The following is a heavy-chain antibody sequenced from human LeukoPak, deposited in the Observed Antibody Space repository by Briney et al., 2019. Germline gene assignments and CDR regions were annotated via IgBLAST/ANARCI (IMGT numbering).Heavy chain of an antibody. J-gene: IGHJ3*02. CDR1: GYTFTGNY. D-gene: IGHD2-15*01. V-gene: IGHV1-2*02. CDR3: ARGALGYCSGGSCYTDAFDI. Sequence: ASVKVSCKASGYTFTGNYMHWVRQAPGQGLEWMGWVNRNRGGTNYAQKFQGRVTMTRDTSISTAYMELSRLRSDDTAVYYCARGALGYCSGGSCYTDAFDIWGQGTMVTVSS. CDR2: VNRNRGGT.